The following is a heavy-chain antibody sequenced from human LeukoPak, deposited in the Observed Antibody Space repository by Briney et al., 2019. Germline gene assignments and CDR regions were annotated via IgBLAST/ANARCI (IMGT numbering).Heavy chain of an antibody. D-gene: IGHD3-3*01. J-gene: IGHJ4*02. CDR2: ISSSSSYI. CDR1: GFTFSSYG. CDR3: ARVHGREYYDFWSGYYGYYFDY. V-gene: IGHV3-21*01. Sequence: MTGGSLRLSCAASGFTFSSYGMHWVRQAPGKGLEWVSSISSSSSYIYYADSVKGRFTISRDNAKNSLYLQMNSLRAEDTAVYYCARVHGREYYDFWSGYYGYYFDYWGQGTLVTVSS.